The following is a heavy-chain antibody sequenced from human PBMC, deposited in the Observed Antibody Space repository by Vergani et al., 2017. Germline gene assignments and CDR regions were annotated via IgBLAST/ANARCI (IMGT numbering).Heavy chain of an antibody. J-gene: IGHJ5*02. Sequence: QVQLVQSGAEVKKPGSSVKVSCKASGGTFSSYAISRVRQAPGHGLEWMGGIIPIFGTANYAQKFQGRVTITADESTSTAYMELSSLRSEDTAVYYCARGERPRYSGRVTPHNWFDPWGQGTLVTVSS. CDR3: ARGERPRYSGRVTPHNWFDP. D-gene: IGHD5-12*01. V-gene: IGHV1-69*12. CDR1: GGTFSSYA. CDR2: IIPIFGTA.